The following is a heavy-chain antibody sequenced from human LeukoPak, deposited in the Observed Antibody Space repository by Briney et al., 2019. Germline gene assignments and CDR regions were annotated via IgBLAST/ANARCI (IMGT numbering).Heavy chain of an antibody. D-gene: IGHD1-1*01. CDR2: SRNKANRYTT. V-gene: IGHV3-72*01. CDR3: VRVTTKTDYYFDY. J-gene: IGHJ4*02. Sequence: GGSLRLSCAASGFTFSDHYMDWVRQAPGKGLEWVGRSRNKANRYTTEYAASVKGRFTISRDESKNLLYLQMNSLITEDTAVYYCVRVTTKTDYYFDYRGQGTLVTVSS. CDR1: GFTFSDHY.